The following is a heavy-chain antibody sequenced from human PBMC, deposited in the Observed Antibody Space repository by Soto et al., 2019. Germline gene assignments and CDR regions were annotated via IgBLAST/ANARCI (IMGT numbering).Heavy chain of an antibody. V-gene: IGHV1-18*01. J-gene: IGHJ4*02. CDR2: ISAYNGNT. D-gene: IGHD3-22*01. CDR3: ARDYYDSSGYYTQPDY. CDR1: GYTFTSYG. Sequence: ASVKVSCKASGYTFTSYGISWVRQAPGQGLEWMGWISAYNGNTNYAQKLQGRVTMTTDTSTSTAYMELRSLRSDDTAVYYCARDYYDSSGYYTQPDYWGQGTLVTVSS.